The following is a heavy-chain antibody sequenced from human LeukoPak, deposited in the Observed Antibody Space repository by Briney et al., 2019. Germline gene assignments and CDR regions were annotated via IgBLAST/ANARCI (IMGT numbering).Heavy chain of an antibody. CDR1: GFTFSSYG. V-gene: IGHV3-30*18. CDR2: ISYDGSNK. J-gene: IGHJ6*02. Sequence: GGSLRLSCAASGFTFSSYGMHWVRQAPGKGLEWVAVISYDGSNKYSADSVKGRFTISRDNSKNTLYLQMNSLRAEDTAVYYCAKDRRPKYDSSGYYYYYYGMDVWGQGTTVTVSS. CDR3: AKDRRPKYDSSGYYYYYYGMDV. D-gene: IGHD3-22*01.